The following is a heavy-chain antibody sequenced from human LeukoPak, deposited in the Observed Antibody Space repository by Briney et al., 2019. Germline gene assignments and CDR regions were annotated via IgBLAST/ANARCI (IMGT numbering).Heavy chain of an antibody. D-gene: IGHD3-16*01. Sequence: GESLKISCKGSGYSFTSYWIGWVRQMPGKSLEWMGIIYPGDSDTRYSPSFQGQVTISADKSIITAYLQWSSLKASDTAMYYCARLLSILGPGMDVWGQGTTVTVSS. J-gene: IGHJ6*02. CDR1: GYSFTSYW. V-gene: IGHV5-51*01. CDR2: IYPGDSDT. CDR3: ARLLSILGPGMDV.